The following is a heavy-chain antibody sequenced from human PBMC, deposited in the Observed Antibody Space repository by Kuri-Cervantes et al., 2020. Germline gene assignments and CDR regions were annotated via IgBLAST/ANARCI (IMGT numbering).Heavy chain of an antibody. J-gene: IGHJ6*03. CDR1: GFTFSTYW. V-gene: IGHV3-7*01. Sequence: GESLKISCAASGFTFSTYWMNWVRQAPGKGLEWVANIKQDGSEKSYVDSVKGRFTISRDNAKDSLFLQMNSLRAEDTAVYYCTKQTTARRNYYYMDVWGKGTTVTVSS. D-gene: IGHD6-6*01. CDR2: IKQDGSEK. CDR3: TKQTTARRNYYYMDV.